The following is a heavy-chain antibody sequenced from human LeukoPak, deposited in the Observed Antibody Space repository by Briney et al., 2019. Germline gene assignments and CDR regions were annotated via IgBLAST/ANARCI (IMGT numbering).Heavy chain of an antibody. CDR2: IYYSGST. CDR1: GGSISSGGYY. V-gene: IGHV4-31*03. CDR3: AREYDYGDLYYFDY. J-gene: IGHJ4*02. Sequence: PSQTLSLTCTVSGGSISSGGYYWSWIRQHPGKGLEWIGYIYYSGSTYYNPSLKSRVTISVDRSKNQFSLKLSSVTAADTAVYYCAREYDYGDLYYFDYWGQGTLVTVSS. D-gene: IGHD4-17*01.